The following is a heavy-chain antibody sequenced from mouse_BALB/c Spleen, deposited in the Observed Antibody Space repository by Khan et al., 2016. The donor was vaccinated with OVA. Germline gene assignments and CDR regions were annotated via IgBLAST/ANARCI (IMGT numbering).Heavy chain of an antibody. CDR1: GYTFTNYG. J-gene: IGHJ3*01. Sequence: QIQLVQSGPELKKPGETVKISCKASGYTFTNYGMNWVKQAPGKGLKWMGWINTNTGEPTYAEEFKERFAFSLETSASTAYLQINNLKHEDTATXLGARRYYMYGSWFAYWGQGTLVTVSA. V-gene: IGHV9-3*02. CDR2: INTNTGEP. D-gene: IGHD2-14*01. CDR3: ARRYYMYGSWFAY.